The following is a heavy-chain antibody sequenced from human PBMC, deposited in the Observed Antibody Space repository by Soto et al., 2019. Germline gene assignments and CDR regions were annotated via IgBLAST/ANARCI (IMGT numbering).Heavy chain of an antibody. D-gene: IGHD6-19*01. V-gene: IGHV4-39*01. CDR2: FYSGST. CDR3: ATTRGIAVGGRFDH. Sequence: ETLSLTCTVSGGSINRRTSYCAWIRQSPGKGPEWMATFYSGSTYYNPSLKSRLTMSVDTSTNQFSLRLRSVAAPDTAVYYCATTRGIAVGGRFDHWGQGTLVTVSS. J-gene: IGHJ5*02. CDR1: GGSINRRTSY.